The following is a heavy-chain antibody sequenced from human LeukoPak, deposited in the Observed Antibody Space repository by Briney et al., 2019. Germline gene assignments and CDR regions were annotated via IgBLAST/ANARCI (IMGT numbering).Heavy chain of an antibody. CDR1: GFTFSSYA. V-gene: IGHV3-30-3*01. CDR2: ISYDGSNK. CDR3: AKDPLYIADYYFDY. Sequence: GGSLRLSCAASGFTFSSYAMHWVRQAPGKGLEWVAVISYDGSNKYYADSVKGRFTISRDNSKNTLYLQMNSLRAEDTAVYYCAKDPLYIADYYFDYWGQGTLVTVSS. D-gene: IGHD6-13*01. J-gene: IGHJ4*02.